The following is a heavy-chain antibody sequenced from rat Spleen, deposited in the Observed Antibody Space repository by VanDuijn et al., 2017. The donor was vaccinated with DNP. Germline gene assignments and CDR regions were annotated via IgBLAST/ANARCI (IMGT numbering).Heavy chain of an antibody. Sequence: EVQLVESGGGLVQPGRSLKLSCAASGVTFSDYNMAWVRQAPKKGLEWVATINYDGSSTYYRDSVKGRFTISRDNVKYTLYLQMDSLRSEETATYYCARHSTVAARDWFAFWGQGTLVTVSS. J-gene: IGHJ3*01. V-gene: IGHV5-7*01. D-gene: IGHD1-2*01. CDR3: ARHSTVAARDWFAF. CDR2: INYDGSST. CDR1: GVTFSDYN.